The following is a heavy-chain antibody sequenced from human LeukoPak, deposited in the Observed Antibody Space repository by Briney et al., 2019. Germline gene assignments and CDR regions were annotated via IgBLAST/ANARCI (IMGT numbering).Heavy chain of an antibody. D-gene: IGHD3-10*01. J-gene: IGHJ4*02. CDR2: INPSGGST. CDR1: GGTFTSYY. CDR3: ASRPRLWFGELGEIDY. V-gene: IGHV1-46*01. Sequence: ASVKVSCKASGGTFTSYYMHWVRQAPGQGLEWMGIINPSGGSTNYAQKFQGRVTITADESTSTAYMELSSLRSEDTAVYYCASRPRLWFGELGEIDYWGQGTLVTVSS.